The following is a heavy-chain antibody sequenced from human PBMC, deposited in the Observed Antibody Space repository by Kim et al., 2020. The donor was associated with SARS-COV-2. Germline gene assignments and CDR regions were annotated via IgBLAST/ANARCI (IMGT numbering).Heavy chain of an antibody. CDR3: ARDRMEMVRGAKWAAFDI. CDR2: ISSSSSTI. J-gene: IGHJ3*02. Sequence: GGSLRLSCAASGFTFSSYSMNWVRQAPGKGLEWVSYISSSSSTIYYADSVKGRFTISRDNAKNSLYLQMNSLRAEDTAVYYCARDRMEMVRGAKWAAFDIWGQGTMVTVSS. CDR1: GFTFSSYS. V-gene: IGHV3-48*04. D-gene: IGHD3-10*01.